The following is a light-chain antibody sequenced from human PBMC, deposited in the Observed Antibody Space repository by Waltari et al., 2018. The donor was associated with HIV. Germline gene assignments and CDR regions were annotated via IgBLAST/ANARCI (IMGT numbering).Light chain of an antibody. V-gene: IGKV1-5*03. J-gene: IGKJ2*01. CDR3: QQYKSYST. CDR2: KAS. CDR1: QNISDS. Sequence: DIQMTQSPSTLSASVGDRVSITCRASQNISDSLAWYLQKPGKAPSLLIDKASSVQSGVSPRFSGSGSGTDFTLTITSLQPDDFATYYCQQYKSYSTFGQGTRLEIK.